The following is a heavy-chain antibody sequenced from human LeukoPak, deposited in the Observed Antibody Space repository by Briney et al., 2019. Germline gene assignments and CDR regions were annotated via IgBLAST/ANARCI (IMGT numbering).Heavy chain of an antibody. Sequence: PSETLSLPCAVYGESFSGYYWSWIRQPPGKGLEWIGEINHSGSTNYNPSLESRVTISVDTSKNQFSLKLSSVTAADTAVYYCARGVARTYYSDTSGYAAADYWGQGTLVTVSS. CDR2: INHSGST. CDR1: GESFSGYY. J-gene: IGHJ4*02. V-gene: IGHV4-34*01. CDR3: ARGVARTYYSDTSGYAAADY. D-gene: IGHD3-22*01.